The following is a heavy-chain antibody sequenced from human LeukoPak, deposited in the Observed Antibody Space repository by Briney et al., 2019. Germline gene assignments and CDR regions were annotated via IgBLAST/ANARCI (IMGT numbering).Heavy chain of an antibody. Sequence: PSETLSLTCTVSGGSITSYYWSWIRQPPGKGLEWIGYVYNRGSTNYNPSLKSRLTMSIDTSKSQFSLKLNSVTAADTAVYYCASLGGTSDYYIDVWGKGTTVTVSS. J-gene: IGHJ6*03. CDR2: VYNRGST. V-gene: IGHV4-59*01. CDR3: ASLGGTSDYYIDV. D-gene: IGHD4-23*01. CDR1: GGSITSYY.